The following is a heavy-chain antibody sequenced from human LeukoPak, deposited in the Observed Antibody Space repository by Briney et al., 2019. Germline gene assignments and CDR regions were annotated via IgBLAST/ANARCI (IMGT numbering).Heavy chain of an antibody. V-gene: IGHV3-23*01. Sequence: GGSLRLSCAASGFTFSDHAMSWVRQAPGKGLQWVSVISGGGRTTEYADSVKGRFTVSRDNSVNTLSLHMDSLRVEDTAIYYCAKNVVFTRYFDSWGQGTLVTVSS. J-gene: IGHJ4*02. CDR2: ISGGGRTT. CDR1: GFTFSDHA. CDR3: AKNVVFTRYFDS. D-gene: IGHD2-21*01.